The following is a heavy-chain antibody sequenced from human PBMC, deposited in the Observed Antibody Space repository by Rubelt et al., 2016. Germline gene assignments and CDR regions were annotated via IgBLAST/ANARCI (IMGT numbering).Heavy chain of an antibody. Sequence: QLQLQESGPGLVKPSETLSLTCTVSGGSINRSSYYWGWLRQPPGKGLEWIGSIFYSGSTYYTPSFWSVFTLSVATSKSQFSLKLSSVTAADTAVYYCARVNVRWELLGRPLYYFDDWGQGTLVTVSS. J-gene: IGHJ4*02. V-gene: IGHV4-39*07. CDR3: ARVNVRWELLGRPLYYFDD. CDR2: IFYSGST. CDR1: GGSINRSSYY. D-gene: IGHD1-26*01.